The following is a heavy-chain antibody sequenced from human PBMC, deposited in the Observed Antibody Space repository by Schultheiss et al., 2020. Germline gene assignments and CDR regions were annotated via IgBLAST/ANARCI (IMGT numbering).Heavy chain of an antibody. V-gene: IGHV1-2*02. CDR3: ARGSWSGSNWFDP. Sequence: ASVKVSCKASGYTFTGYYMHWVRQAPGQGLEWMGWISAYNGNTNYAQKFQGRVTMTRDTSISTAYMELSRLRSDDTAVYYCARGSWSGSNWFDPWGQGTLVTVS. J-gene: IGHJ5*02. D-gene: IGHD6-13*01. CDR2: ISAYNGNT. CDR1: GYTFTGYY.